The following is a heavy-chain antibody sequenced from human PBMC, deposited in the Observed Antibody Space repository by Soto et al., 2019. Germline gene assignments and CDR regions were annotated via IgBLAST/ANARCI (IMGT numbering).Heavy chain of an antibody. CDR1: GGSFSGYY. V-gene: IGHV4-34*01. CDR3: ARGRSNSSGYRHLNYDYYGMDV. Sequence: SETLSLTCAVYGGSFSGYYWTWIRQPPGTGLEWIGEINHSGSTNYNLSLKSRVTISVDTSENQFSLKLSSVTAADTAVYYCARGRSNSSGYRHLNYDYYGMDVWGQGTTVTVSS. D-gene: IGHD3-22*01. CDR2: INHSGST. J-gene: IGHJ6*02.